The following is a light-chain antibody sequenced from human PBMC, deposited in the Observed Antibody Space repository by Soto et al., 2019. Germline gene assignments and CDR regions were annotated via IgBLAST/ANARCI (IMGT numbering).Light chain of an antibody. CDR2: DAS. Sequence: ETVLTQSPATLSLSPGERATLSCRASQSVSSYLAWYQQKPGQAPRLLIYDASNRATGIPARFSGSGSGTDFTLTISSLEPEDFAVYYCQQRSNWSITFGGGTKVDIK. J-gene: IGKJ4*01. V-gene: IGKV3-11*01. CDR3: QQRSNWSIT. CDR1: QSVSSY.